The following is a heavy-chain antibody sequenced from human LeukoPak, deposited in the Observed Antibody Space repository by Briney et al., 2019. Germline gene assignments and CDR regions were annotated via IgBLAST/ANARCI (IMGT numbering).Heavy chain of an antibody. D-gene: IGHD5-18*01. CDR3: ARVGQLWAHDY. V-gene: IGHV3-48*03. Sequence: GGSLRLSCAASGFTFSSYEMNWVRQGPGKGLEWVSYISSSGSTIYYADSVKGRLTISRDNAKNSLYLQMNSLRAEDTAVYYCARVGQLWAHDYWGQGTLVTVSS. J-gene: IGHJ4*02. CDR1: GFTFSSYE. CDR2: ISSSGSTI.